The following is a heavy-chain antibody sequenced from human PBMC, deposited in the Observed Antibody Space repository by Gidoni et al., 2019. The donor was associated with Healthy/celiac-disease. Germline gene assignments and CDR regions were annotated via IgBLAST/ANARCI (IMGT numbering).Heavy chain of an antibody. CDR1: GGTFSSYA. CDR3: ARETLYYYGSGRSGMDV. Sequence: QVQLVQSGAEVKKPGSSVTVSCKASGGTFSSYASSWVRQAPGQGLEWMGGIIPIFGTANYAQKFQGRVTITADESTSTAYMELSSLRSEDTAVYYCARETLYYYGSGRSGMDVWGQGTTVTVSS. V-gene: IGHV1-69*01. J-gene: IGHJ6*02. D-gene: IGHD3-10*01. CDR2: IIPIFGTA.